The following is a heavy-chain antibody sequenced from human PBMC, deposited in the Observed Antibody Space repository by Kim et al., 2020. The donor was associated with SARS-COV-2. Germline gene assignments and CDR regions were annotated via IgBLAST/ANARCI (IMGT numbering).Heavy chain of an antibody. Sequence: SQTLSLTCDISGDSVSSNSAAWNCIRQSPSRGLEWLGRTYYMSKLYTDYALSVKGRITINPATSKNQFSLQLNSVTPEDTAVYYCARDRQRAGTGVDYWGQGTLVTVSS. V-gene: IGHV6-1*01. CDR3: ARDRQRAGTGVDY. J-gene: IGHJ4*02. D-gene: IGHD6-19*01. CDR2: TYYMSKLYT. CDR1: GDSVSSNSAA.